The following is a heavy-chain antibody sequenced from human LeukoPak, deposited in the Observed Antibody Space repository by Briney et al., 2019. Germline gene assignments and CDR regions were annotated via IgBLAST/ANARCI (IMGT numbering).Heavy chain of an antibody. D-gene: IGHD6-13*01. Sequence: GASVKVSCKASGYTFTSYGISWVRQAPGQGLEWMGWISAYNGNTKYAQKFQGRVTITADESTSTAYMELSSLRSEDTAVYYCARGAAAGTENAFDIWGQGTMVTVSS. CDR3: ARGAAAGTENAFDI. J-gene: IGHJ3*02. CDR2: ISAYNGNT. CDR1: GYTFTSYG. V-gene: IGHV1-18*01.